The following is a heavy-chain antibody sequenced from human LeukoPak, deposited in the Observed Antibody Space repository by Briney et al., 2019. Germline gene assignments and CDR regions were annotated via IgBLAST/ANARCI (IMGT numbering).Heavy chain of an antibody. CDR1: GGTFSSYA. J-gene: IGHJ4*02. D-gene: IGHD3-9*01. Sequence: GASVKVSCKASGGTFSSYAMSWVRQAPGQGLEWMGEIIPIFGTANYAQKFQSRVTITTDESTSTAYMELSSLRSEDTAVYYCARGDYDILTGYYKGFDYWGQGTLVTVSS. V-gene: IGHV1-69*05. CDR2: IIPIFGTA. CDR3: ARGDYDILTGYYKGFDY.